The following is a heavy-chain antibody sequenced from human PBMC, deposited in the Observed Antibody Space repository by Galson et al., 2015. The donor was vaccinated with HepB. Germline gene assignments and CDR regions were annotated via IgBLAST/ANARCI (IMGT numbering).Heavy chain of an antibody. J-gene: IGHJ3*02. CDR3: ARGLGYCNGGSCYWQAFDI. V-gene: IGHV4-59*01. CDR2: IYYSGST. D-gene: IGHD2-15*01. CDR1: GGSISSYY. Sequence: ETLSLTCTVSGGSISSYYWSWIRQPPGKGLEWIGYIYYSGSTNYNPSLKSRVTISVDTSKNQFSLKLSSVTAADTAVYYCARGLGYCNGGSCYWQAFDIWGQGTMVTVSS.